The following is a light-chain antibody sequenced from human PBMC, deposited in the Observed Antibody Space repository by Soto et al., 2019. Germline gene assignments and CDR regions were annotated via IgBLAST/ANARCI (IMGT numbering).Light chain of an antibody. CDR3: QQYNDWPLT. Sequence: EIVMMQSPATLSVSPGERATLSCRASQNINNNLAWYQQKPGQVPRLLIYHASTGATGIPARFSGSGSGTELTLTISSVQSEDFAVYYCQQYNDWPLTFGGGTKVEIK. CDR2: HAS. V-gene: IGKV3-15*01. CDR1: QNINNN. J-gene: IGKJ4*01.